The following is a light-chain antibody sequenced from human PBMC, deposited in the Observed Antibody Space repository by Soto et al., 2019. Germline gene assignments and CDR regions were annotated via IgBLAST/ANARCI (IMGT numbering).Light chain of an antibody. CDR1: SSNIGNNY. V-gene: IGLV1-51*02. CDR3: GTWDSSLSAGV. CDR2: ENN. Sequence: QSVLTQPPSVSAAPGQKVTISCSGSSSNIGNNYVSWYQQLPGAAPKLLIYENNKRPSRIPDRFSGSKSGTSATLGITGLQTGDEADYYCGTWDSSLSAGVFGPGTKLTVL. J-gene: IGLJ1*01.